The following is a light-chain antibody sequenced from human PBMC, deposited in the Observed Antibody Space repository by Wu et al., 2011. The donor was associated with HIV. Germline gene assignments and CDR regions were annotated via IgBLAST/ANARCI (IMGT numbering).Light chain of an antibody. V-gene: IGKV3-20*01. Sequence: IVLTQSPGTLSLSPGERATLSCRASQSVSSNYVAWYQQKPGQAPRLLIYGASSRATGIPDRFSGSGSETDFTLTISRLEPEDFAVYYCQQYGSSPQVTFGGGTKVEIK. CDR1: QSVSSNY. CDR3: QQYGSSPQVT. CDR2: GAS. J-gene: IGKJ4*01.